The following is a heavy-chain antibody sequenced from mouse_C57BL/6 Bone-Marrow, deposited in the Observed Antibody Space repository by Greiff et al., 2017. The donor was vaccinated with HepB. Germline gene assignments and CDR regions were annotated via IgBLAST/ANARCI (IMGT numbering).Heavy chain of an antibody. Sequence: EVKLMESGGGLVKPGGSLKLSCAASGFTFSSYAMSWVRQTPEKRLEWVATISDGGSYTYYPDNVKGRFTLSRDNAKNNLYLQMSHLKSEDTAMYYCARDDGYYWGQGTLVTVSA. CDR1: GFTFSSYA. V-gene: IGHV5-4*01. D-gene: IGHD2-3*01. CDR3: ARDDGYY. CDR2: ISDGGSYT. J-gene: IGHJ3*01.